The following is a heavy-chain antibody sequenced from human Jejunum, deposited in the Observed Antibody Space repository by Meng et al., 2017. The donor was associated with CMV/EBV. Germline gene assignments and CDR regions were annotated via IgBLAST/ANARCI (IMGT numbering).Heavy chain of an antibody. CDR1: YTFPDQF. CDR3: ARPMDKSSWKEWFDP. Sequence: YTFPDQFIHWVRQVPGQGLEWMGWINPSSGATGYAQKFQGRVSMTRDTSISTAYMELRTLTSDDTAVYYCARPMDKSSWKEWFDPWGQGTQVTVSS. CDR2: INPSSGAT. V-gene: IGHV1-2*02. D-gene: IGHD1-1*01. J-gene: IGHJ5*02.